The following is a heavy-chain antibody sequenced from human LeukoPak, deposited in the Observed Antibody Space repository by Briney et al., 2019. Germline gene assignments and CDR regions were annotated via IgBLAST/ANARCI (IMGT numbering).Heavy chain of an antibody. J-gene: IGHJ6*03. V-gene: IGHV4-59*01. CDR2: IYYSGST. D-gene: IGHD5-24*01. CDR3: ARVREGYNPTSSYYYYYMDV. CDR1: GGSISSYY. Sequence: SETLSLTCTVSGGSISSYYWSWIRQPPGKGLEWIGYIYYSGSTNYNPSLKSRVTISVDTSKNQFSLKLSSVTAADTAVYYCARVREGYNPTSSYYYYYMDVWGKGPTVTIPS.